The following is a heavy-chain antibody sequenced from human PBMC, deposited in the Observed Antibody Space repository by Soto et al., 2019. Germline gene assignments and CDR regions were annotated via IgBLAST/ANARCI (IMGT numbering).Heavy chain of an antibody. CDR2: INSDGSST. D-gene: IGHD1-26*01. J-gene: IGHJ3*02. CDR3: ARTIAGDAFDI. CDR1: GFTFSSYW. V-gene: IGHV3-74*01. Sequence: GGSLRLSCAASGFTFSSYWMYWVRQAPGKGLVWVSRINSDGSSTNYADSVKGRFTISRDNAKNTLYLQMNSVTAADTAVYYCARTIAGDAFDIWGQGTMVTVSS.